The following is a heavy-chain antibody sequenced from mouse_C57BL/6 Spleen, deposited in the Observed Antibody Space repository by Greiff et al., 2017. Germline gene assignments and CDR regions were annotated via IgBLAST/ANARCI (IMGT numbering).Heavy chain of an antibody. V-gene: IGHV1-82*01. CDR2: IYPGDGDT. J-gene: IGHJ3*01. Sequence: QVQLKESGPELVKPGASVKISCKASGYAFSSSWMNWVKQRPGKGLEWIGRIYPGDGDTNYNGKFKGKATLTADKSSSTAYMQLSSLTSEDSAVYFCANSNFAWFAYWGQGTLVTVSA. CDR1: GYAFSSSW. CDR3: ANSNFAWFAY. D-gene: IGHD2-5*01.